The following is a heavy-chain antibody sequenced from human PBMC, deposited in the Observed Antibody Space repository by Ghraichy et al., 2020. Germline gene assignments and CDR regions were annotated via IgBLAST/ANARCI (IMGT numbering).Heavy chain of an antibody. Sequence: GGSLRLSCAASGFTFSSNAMSWVRQAPGKGLEWVSAISGSTGFTYYADSVKGRFTISRDNSKNTLYLQMNSLRAEDTAVYYCAKRWYSSGYYAHFDYWGQGTLVTVSS. V-gene: IGHV3-23*01. J-gene: IGHJ4*02. CDR2: ISGSTGFT. D-gene: IGHD3-22*01. CDR1: GFTFSSNA. CDR3: AKRWYSSGYYAHFDY.